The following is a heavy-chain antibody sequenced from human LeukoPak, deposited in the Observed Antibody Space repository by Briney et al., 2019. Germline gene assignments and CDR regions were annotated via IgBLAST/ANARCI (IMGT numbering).Heavy chain of an antibody. Sequence: PSETLSLTCIVSGDSISSYYWSWIRQPPGKGLEWIGYIFPSGSSNYNPSLKSRVTMSGDTSENQFSLKLSSVTAADTAVYYCARLTTLGWFGESNYYFDYWGQGTLVTVSS. J-gene: IGHJ4*02. D-gene: IGHD3-10*01. CDR1: GDSISSYY. CDR2: IFPSGSS. V-gene: IGHV4-4*09. CDR3: ARLTTLGWFGESNYYFDY.